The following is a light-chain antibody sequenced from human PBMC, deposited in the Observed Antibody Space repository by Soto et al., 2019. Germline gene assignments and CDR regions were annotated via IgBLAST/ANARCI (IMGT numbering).Light chain of an antibody. J-gene: IGLJ1*01. CDR3: NSYTNLSTRA. CDR2: EVT. CDR1: STDIGAYNY. V-gene: IGLV2-14*01. Sequence: QSVLTQPASVSGSPGQSITISCTGTSTDIGAYNYVSWYQQHPGKAPKLLIYEVTNRPSGVSNRFSGSKSGNTASLTISGLQAEDEANYYCNSYTNLSTRAFGNGTKVTV.